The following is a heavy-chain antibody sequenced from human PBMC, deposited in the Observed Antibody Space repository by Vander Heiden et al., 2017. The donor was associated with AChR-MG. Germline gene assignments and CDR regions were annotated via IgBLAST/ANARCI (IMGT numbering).Heavy chain of an antibody. CDR1: GFTFSSYW. V-gene: IGHV3-74*01. CDR2: INSDGSST. CDR3: ARTYYDFWSGYLRGNYGMDV. Sequence: EVQLVESGGGLVQPGGSLRLSCAASGFTFSSYWMHGVRQAPGKGLVWVSRINSDGSSTSYADSVKGRFTISRDNAKNTLYLQMNSLRAEDTAVYYCARTYYDFWSGYLRGNYGMDVWGQGTTVTVSS. D-gene: IGHD3-3*01. J-gene: IGHJ6*02.